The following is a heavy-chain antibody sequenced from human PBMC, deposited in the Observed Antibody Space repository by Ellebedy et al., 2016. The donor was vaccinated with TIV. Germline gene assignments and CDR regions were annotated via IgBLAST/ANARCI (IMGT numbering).Heavy chain of an antibody. Sequence: PGGSLRLSCATSGFTFDNFAMRWFRQAPGKGLEWVSAITGSGDRTFYADSVEGRFIISRDNSKKTLYLQMNSLRAEDTAVYYCAKGRGGGSDSSAPRYYFDYWGLGTLVTVSS. CDR3: AKGRGGGSDSSAPRYYFDY. J-gene: IGHJ4*02. CDR1: GFTFDNFA. V-gene: IGHV3-23*01. D-gene: IGHD3-22*01. CDR2: ITGSGDRT.